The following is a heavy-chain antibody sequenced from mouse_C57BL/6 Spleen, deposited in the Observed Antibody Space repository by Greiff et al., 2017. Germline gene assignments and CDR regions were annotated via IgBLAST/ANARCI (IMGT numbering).Heavy chain of an antibody. V-gene: IGHV5-17*01. CDR3: ARPGRDYPFAY. Sequence: EVKLVESGGGLVKPGGSLKLSCAASGFTFSDYGMHWVRQAPEKGLEWVAYISSGSSTIYYADTVKGRFTISRDNAKNTLFLQMTSLRSEDTAMYYCARPGRDYPFAYWGQGTLVTVSA. CDR1: GFTFSDYG. D-gene: IGHD2-4*01. J-gene: IGHJ3*01. CDR2: ISSGSSTI.